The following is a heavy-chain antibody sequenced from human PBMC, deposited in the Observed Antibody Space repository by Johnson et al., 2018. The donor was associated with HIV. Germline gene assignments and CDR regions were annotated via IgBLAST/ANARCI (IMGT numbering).Heavy chain of an antibody. V-gene: IGHV3-48*04. CDR2: ISGGGSAI. Sequence: MLLVESGGGVVRPGGSLRLSCAASGFTFDDYGMNWVRHAPVKGLEWMSYISGGGSAIYYADPVKGRCTISRDNAKNSLYLQMNSLRAEDTAVYYCARFRDPYYDSSGYSRNDAFDIWGQGTMVTVSS. D-gene: IGHD3-22*01. CDR1: GFTFDDYG. CDR3: ARFRDPYYDSSGYSRNDAFDI. J-gene: IGHJ3*02.